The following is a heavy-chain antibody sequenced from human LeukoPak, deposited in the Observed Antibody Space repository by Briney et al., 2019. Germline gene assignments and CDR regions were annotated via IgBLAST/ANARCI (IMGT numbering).Heavy chain of an antibody. D-gene: IGHD3-22*01. Sequence: ASVKVSCKASGGTFSSYAISWVRQAPGQGLEWMGWISAYSGNTNYAQKLQSRVTMTTDTSTSTAYMELRSLRSDDTAVYYCARVVKYYYDSSGYYYPDYWGQGTLVTVSS. V-gene: IGHV1-18*01. CDR3: ARVVKYYYDSSGYYYPDY. CDR1: GGTFSSYA. CDR2: ISAYSGNT. J-gene: IGHJ4*02.